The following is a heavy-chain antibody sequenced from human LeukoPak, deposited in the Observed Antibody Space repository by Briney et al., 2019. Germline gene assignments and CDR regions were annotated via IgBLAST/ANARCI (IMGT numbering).Heavy chain of an antibody. D-gene: IGHD6-13*01. CDR2: IIPIFGTA. J-gene: IGHJ5*02. CDR1: GGTFSSYA. CDR3: ARDRSIAAAGTWFDP. Sequence: RASVKLSCKSAGGTFSSYAISWDRLAPGQGLEWMGVIIPIFGTANYAQKFQGRVTITTDESTSTAYIELSSLRSEDTAVYYCARDRSIAAAGTWFDPWGQGTLVTVSS. V-gene: IGHV1-69*05.